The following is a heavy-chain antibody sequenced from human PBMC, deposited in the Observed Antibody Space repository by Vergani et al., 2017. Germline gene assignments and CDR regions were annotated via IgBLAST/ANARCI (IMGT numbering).Heavy chain of an antibody. Sequence: EVQLVESGGGLVQPGGSLRLSCAASGFTFSSYWMSWVRQAPGKGLEWVANIKQDGSEKYYVDSVKGRFTISRDNAKNSLYLQMNSLRAEDTAVYYCARAQPPYSSSWYPTYYYYYGMDVWGQGTTVTVSS. CDR1: GFTFSSYW. V-gene: IGHV3-7*01. CDR3: ARAQPPYSSSWYPTYYYYYGMDV. CDR2: IKQDGSEK. D-gene: IGHD6-13*01. J-gene: IGHJ6*02.